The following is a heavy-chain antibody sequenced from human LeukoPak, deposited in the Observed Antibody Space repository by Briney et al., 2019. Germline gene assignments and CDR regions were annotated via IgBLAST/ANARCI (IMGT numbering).Heavy chain of an antibody. CDR1: GYSISNGYY. D-gene: IGHD3-16*01. Sequence: PSETLSLTCAVSGYSISNGYYWGWVRQPPGKGLEWIATIFESGSTYYSPSLKSRVAISVDTSRNQFSLKLSSVIAADTAVYFCARHSQWGIIPWAFDIWGQGTMVTVSS. V-gene: IGHV4-38-2*01. CDR3: ARHSQWGIIPWAFDI. CDR2: IFESGST. J-gene: IGHJ3*02.